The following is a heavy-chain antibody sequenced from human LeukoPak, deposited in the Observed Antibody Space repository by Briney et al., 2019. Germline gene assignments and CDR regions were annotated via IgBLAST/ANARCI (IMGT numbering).Heavy chain of an antibody. V-gene: IGHV4-4*07. J-gene: IGHJ6*02. CDR2: FYTGGST. CDR1: GGSISSYY. D-gene: IGHD6-19*01. CDR3: ARDALDSSGWFYHGMDV. Sequence: SETLSLTCTVSGGSISSYYWNWIRQSAGRGLEWIGRFYTGGSTNYNPSLKSRVTMSVDTSKNQFSLKLTSVIAADTAVYYCARDALDSSGWFYHGMDVWGQGTTVTVSS.